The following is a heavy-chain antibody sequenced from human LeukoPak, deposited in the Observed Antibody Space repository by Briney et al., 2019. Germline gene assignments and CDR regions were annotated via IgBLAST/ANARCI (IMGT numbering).Heavy chain of an antibody. D-gene: IGHD1-26*01. J-gene: IGHJ5*02. Sequence: GGSLRLSCAASGFTFSSYAMSWVRQAPEKGLEWVSSITGSGENTYYADPVKGRFTISRDKSKTTLYLFMHSLRVEDSAVYYCAKDMREAPGGYLDTWGQGNLGTVSS. CDR2: ITGSGENT. CDR1: GFTFSSYA. CDR3: AKDMREAPGGYLDT. V-gene: IGHV3-23*01.